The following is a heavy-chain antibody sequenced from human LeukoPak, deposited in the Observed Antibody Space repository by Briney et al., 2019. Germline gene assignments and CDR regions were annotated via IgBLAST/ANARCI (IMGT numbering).Heavy chain of an antibody. CDR1: GFTFSSYW. J-gene: IGHJ3*02. V-gene: IGHV3-74*01. CDR2: INSDGSST. CDR3: ARAPRTYYDILTAYWSAFDI. D-gene: IGHD3-9*01. Sequence: GGSLRLSCAASGFTFSSYWMHWVRQAPGKGLVWVSRINSDGSSTSYADSVKGRFTISRDNAKNTLYLQMNSLRAEDTAVYYCARAPRTYYDILTAYWSAFDIWGQGTMVTVSS.